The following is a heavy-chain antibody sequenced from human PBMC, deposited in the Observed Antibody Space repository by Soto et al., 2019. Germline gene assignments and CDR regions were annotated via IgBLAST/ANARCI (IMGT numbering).Heavy chain of an antibody. CDR1: GYTFTSYG. D-gene: IGHD6-19*01. V-gene: IGHV1-18*01. CDR3: ARDSSLTIIAVAGMYFDY. Sequence: QVQLVQSGAEVKKPGASVKVSCKASGYTFTSYGISWVRQAPGQGLEWMGWISAYNGNTNYAQKLQGRVTMTTDTSTRTAYMELRSLRSDDTAVYYCARDSSLTIIAVAGMYFDYWGQGTLVTVSS. J-gene: IGHJ4*02. CDR2: ISAYNGNT.